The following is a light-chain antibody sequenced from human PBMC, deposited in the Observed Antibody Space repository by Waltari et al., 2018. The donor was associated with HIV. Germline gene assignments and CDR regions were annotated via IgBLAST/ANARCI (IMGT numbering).Light chain of an antibody. V-gene: IGLV1-47*01. CDR2: RNN. CDR1: SPTLRSNY. CDR3: AAWDDSLSGQHI. Sequence: QSVPTQPPSMSGTPGPTVTVSSSGGSPTLRSNYLFRHQHPPGAAPKLLIYRNNQRPSGVRDRFSDCKFGTSACLYISALRSEDEAECYCAAWDDSLSGQHIFGGGTKLTV. J-gene: IGLJ2*01.